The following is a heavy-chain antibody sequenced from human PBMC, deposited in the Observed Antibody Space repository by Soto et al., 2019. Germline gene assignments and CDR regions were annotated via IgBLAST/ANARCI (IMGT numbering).Heavy chain of an antibody. D-gene: IGHD4-4*01. CDR1: GFTFSSYA. CDR2: ISGSGGST. V-gene: IGHV3-23*01. CDR3: AKDHGYSKAHEPRHYYYGMDV. J-gene: IGHJ6*02. Sequence: GGSLRLSCAASGFTFSSYAMSWVRQAPGKGLEWVSAISGSGGSTYYADSVKGRFTISRDNSKNMLYLQMNSLRAEDTAVYYCAKDHGYSKAHEPRHYYYGMDVWGQGTTVTVSS.